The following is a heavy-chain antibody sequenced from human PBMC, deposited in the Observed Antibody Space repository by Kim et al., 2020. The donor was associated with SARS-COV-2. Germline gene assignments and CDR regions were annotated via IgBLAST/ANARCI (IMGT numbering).Heavy chain of an antibody. V-gene: IGHV3-30-3*01. J-gene: IGHJ5*02. CDR1: GFTFSSYA. CDR3: ARDHYSSSGWFDP. Sequence: GGSLRLSCAASGFTFSSYAMHWVRQAPGKGLEWVAVISYDGSNKYYADSVKGRFTISRDNSKNTLYLQMNSLRAEDTAVYYCARDHYSSSGWFDPWGQGTLVTVSS. CDR2: ISYDGSNK. D-gene: IGHD6-6*01.